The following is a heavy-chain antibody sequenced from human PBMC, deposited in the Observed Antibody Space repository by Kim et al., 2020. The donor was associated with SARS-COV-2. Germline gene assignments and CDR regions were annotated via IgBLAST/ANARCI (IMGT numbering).Heavy chain of an antibody. J-gene: IGHJ4*02. Sequence: NSARKLQGGVTMTTDTSTRTAYMELRSLRSDDTAVYYCAREGSTDCCPLDNWGQGTLVTVSS. CDR3: AREGSTDCCPLDN. D-gene: IGHD2-2*01. V-gene: IGHV1-18*01.